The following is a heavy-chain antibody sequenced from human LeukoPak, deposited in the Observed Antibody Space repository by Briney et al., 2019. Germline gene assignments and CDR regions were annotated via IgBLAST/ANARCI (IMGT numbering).Heavy chain of an antibody. CDR3: ASTKCSSTSCYSYRTYNWLDP. CDR1: GGSFSGYY. Sequence: SETLSLTCAVYGGSFSGYYWSWIRQPPGKGLEWIGEINHSGSTNYNPSLKSRVTISVDTSKNQFSLKLSSVTAADTAVYYCASTKCSSTSCYSYRTYNWLDPWGQGTLVTVSS. V-gene: IGHV4-34*01. CDR2: INHSGST. D-gene: IGHD2-2*01. J-gene: IGHJ5*02.